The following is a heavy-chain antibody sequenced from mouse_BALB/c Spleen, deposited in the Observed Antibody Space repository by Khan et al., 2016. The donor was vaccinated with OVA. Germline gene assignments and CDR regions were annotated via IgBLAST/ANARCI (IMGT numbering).Heavy chain of an antibody. CDR3: ARPPYFSYTLDH. CDR1: GYTFTNYG. V-gene: IGHV9-3-1*01. CDR2: INTYTGEP. D-gene: IGHD2-10*01. Sequence: LEESGPELKKPGETVKISCKASGYTFTNYGMNWVKQSPGKALKWMGWINTYTGEPTYADDFKGRFAFSLETSASTAYLQINNLKNEDTATYFCARPPYFSYTLDHGGQGTSVTVSS. J-gene: IGHJ4*01.